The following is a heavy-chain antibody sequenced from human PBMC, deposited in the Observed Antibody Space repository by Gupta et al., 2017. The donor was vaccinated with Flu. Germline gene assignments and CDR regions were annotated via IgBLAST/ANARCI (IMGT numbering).Heavy chain of an antibody. V-gene: IGHV4-39*01. CDR2: IYYSGST. CDR3: ARHARQLVHGWFDP. Sequence: QLQLQESGPGLVKPSETLSLTCTVSGGSISSSSYYWGWLRQPPGKGVEWIGNIYYSGSTYNNPSLKSRVTISVDTSKNQFSLKLSSVTAADTAVYYCARHARQLVHGWFDPWGQGTLVTVSS. CDR1: GGSISSSSYY. D-gene: IGHD6-13*01. J-gene: IGHJ5*02.